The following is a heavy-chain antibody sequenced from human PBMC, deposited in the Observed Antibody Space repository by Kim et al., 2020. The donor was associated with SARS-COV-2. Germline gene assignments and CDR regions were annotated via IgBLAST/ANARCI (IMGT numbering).Heavy chain of an antibody. Sequence: SETLSLTCTVSGGSISSSSYYWGWIRQPPGKGLEWIGSIYYSGSTYYNPSLKSRVTISVDTSKNQFSLKLSSVTAADTAVYYCARLSKILRIVVVPAAQSLYGMDVWGQGTTVTVSS. J-gene: IGHJ6*02. CDR2: IYYSGST. D-gene: IGHD2-2*01. CDR3: ARLSKILRIVVVPAAQSLYGMDV. CDR1: GGSISSSSYY. V-gene: IGHV4-39*01.